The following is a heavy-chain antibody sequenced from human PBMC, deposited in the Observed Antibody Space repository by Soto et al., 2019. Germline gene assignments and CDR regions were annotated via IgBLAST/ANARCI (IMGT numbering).Heavy chain of an antibody. CDR1: GFTFSSYS. CDR2: ISSSSSTI. V-gene: IGHV3-48*02. CDR3: AIDQGPLRFSVSLYYYGMDV. D-gene: IGHD3-3*01. J-gene: IGHJ6*02. Sequence: TGGSLRLSCAASGFTFSSYSMNWVRQAPGKGLEWVSYISSSSSTIYYAESVKGQFTISRDNAKNSLYLQMNSLRDEDTAVYYCAIDQGPLRFSVSLYYYGMDVWGQGTTVTVSS.